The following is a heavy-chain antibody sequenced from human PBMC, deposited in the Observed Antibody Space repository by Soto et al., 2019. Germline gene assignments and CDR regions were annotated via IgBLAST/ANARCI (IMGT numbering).Heavy chain of an antibody. J-gene: IGHJ4*02. CDR3: ARGDYFDRRFDF. CDR1: GFTFNNDW. CDR2: IKQDGSEK. D-gene: IGHD3-9*01. Sequence: QPGGSLRLSCVASGFTFNNDWMSWVRQAPGKGLEWVATIKQDGSEKYYVDSVKGRFIVSRDNTKNSLYLQMNSLRAEDTAVYYCARGDYFDRRFDFWGQGALVTVSS. V-gene: IGHV3-7*03.